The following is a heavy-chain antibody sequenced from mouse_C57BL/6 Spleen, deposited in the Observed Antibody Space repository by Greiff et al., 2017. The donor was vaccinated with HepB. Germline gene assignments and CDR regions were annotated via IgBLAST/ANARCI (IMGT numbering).Heavy chain of an antibody. CDR2: ISGGGGNT. CDR1: GFTFSSYT. CDR3: ARQREITTVEEGGYFDD. J-gene: IGHJ2*01. Sequence: EVKLVESGGGLVKPGGSLKLSCAASGFTFSSYTMSWVRQTPEKRLEWVATISGGGGNTYYPDSVKGRFTISRDNAKNTLYLQMSSLRSEDTALYYCARQREITTVEEGGYFDDWGQGTTLTVSS. V-gene: IGHV5-9*01. D-gene: IGHD1-1*01.